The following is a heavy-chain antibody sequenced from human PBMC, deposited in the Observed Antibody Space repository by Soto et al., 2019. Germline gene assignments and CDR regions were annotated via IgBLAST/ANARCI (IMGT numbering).Heavy chain of an antibody. J-gene: IGHJ5*02. CDR1: GGSFSGYY. CDR2: INHSGST. V-gene: IGHV4-34*01. CDR3: ARGSANYDFWSGYYLNWFDP. D-gene: IGHD3-3*01. Sequence: PSETLSLTCAVYGGSFSGYYWSWIRQPPGKGLEWIGEINHSGSTNYNPSLKSRVTISVDTSKNQFSLKLSSVTAADTAVYYCARGSANYDFWSGYYLNWFDPWGQGTLVTVSS.